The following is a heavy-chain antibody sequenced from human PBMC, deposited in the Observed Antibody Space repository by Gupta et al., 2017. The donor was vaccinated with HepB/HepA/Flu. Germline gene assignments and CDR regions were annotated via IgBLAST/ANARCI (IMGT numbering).Heavy chain of an antibody. CDR3: ATSTRVRLVAY. Sequence: QVQLQESGPGLVKPSQTLSPTCSVLGDPVSNGVYYWTWIRQYPGKGLEWIGYIYYSGCTYNPSLKSRVAISVDTSKNQFSLKVTSVTAADTAGDDCATSTRVRLVAYWGWGTLVTVSS. CDR2: IYYSGCT. CDR1: GDPVSNGVYY. J-gene: IGHJ4*02. V-gene: IGHV4-31*03. D-gene: IGHD5/OR15-5a*01.